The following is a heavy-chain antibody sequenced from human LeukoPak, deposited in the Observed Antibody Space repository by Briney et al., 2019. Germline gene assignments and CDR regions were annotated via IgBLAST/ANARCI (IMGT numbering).Heavy chain of an antibody. J-gene: IGHJ3*02. D-gene: IGHD1-26*01. CDR3: ARVRVVWDLDDAFDI. CDR2: ISGSSTYI. CDR1: GFTFSRYT. Sequence: GGSLRLSCAASGFTFSRYTMNWVRQAPGKGLEWVSSISGSSTYIYYADSVKGRFTISRDNAKNSLYLQMNSLRAEDTALYYCARVRVVWDLDDAFDIWGQGTMVIVSS. V-gene: IGHV3-21*04.